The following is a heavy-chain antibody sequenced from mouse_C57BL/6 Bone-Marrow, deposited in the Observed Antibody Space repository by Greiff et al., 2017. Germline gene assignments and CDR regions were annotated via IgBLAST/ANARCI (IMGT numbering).Heavy chain of an antibody. CDR2: IDPENGDT. V-gene: IGHV14-4*01. J-gene: IGHJ2*01. D-gene: IGHD2-1*01. CDR1: GFNIKDDY. Sequence: EVQLQQSGAELVRPGASVKLSCTASGFNIKDDYMHWVKQRPEQGLEWIGWIDPENGDTEYASKFQGKATITADTSSNTAYLQLSRLTSEDTAVYYCTTDGNQYYFDYWGQGTTLTVSS. CDR3: TTDGNQYYFDY.